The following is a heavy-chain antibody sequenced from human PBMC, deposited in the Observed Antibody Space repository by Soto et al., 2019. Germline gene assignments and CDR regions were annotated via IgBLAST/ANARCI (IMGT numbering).Heavy chain of an antibody. CDR3: ARDPVAGSYYHTSGFYTPFDY. Sequence: ASVKGSCKSSGCTLSGDGGGWVRQAPGQGGGWVGWISAHNGNSNNAQKFQGRVIMTTDTSTSTAYMDLRSLTSDDTAIYYCARDPVAGSYYHTSGFYTPFDYWGQGTLVTVSS. V-gene: IGHV1-18*01. CDR2: ISAHNGNS. CDR1: GCTLSGDG. J-gene: IGHJ4*02. D-gene: IGHD3-10*01.